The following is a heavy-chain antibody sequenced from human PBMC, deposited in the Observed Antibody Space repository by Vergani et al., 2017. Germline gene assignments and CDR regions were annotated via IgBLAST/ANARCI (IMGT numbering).Heavy chain of an antibody. D-gene: IGHD3-22*01. J-gene: IGHJ3*02. CDR2: ISAYNGNT. CDR1: GYTFTSYG. Sequence: QVQLVQSGAEVKTPGASVKVSCKASGYTFTSYGISWVRQAPGQGLEWMGWISAYNGNTNYAQKLQGRVTMTRNTSISTAYMELSSLRSEDTAVYYCARGKHYYDSSGLTQLSDAFDIWGQGTMVTVSS. CDR3: ARGKHYYDSSGLTQLSDAFDI. V-gene: IGHV1-18*04.